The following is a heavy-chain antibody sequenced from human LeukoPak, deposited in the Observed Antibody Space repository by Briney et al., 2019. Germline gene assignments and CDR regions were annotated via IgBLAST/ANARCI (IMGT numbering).Heavy chain of an antibody. CDR1: GGSISSYY. J-gene: IGHJ5*02. CDR2: IYYSGST. CDR3: ARHSLGLLLWFGETEGCFDP. V-gene: IGHV4-59*08. Sequence: PSETLSLTCTDSGGSISSYYWRWIRQPPGKGLEWIGYIYYSGSTNYNPSLKSRVTISVDTSKNQFSLKLSSVTAADTAVYYCARHSLGLLLWFGETEGCFDPWGQGTLVTVSS. D-gene: IGHD3-10*01.